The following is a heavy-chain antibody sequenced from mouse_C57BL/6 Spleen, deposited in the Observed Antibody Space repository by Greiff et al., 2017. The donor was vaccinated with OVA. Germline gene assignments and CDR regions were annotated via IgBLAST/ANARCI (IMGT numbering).Heavy chain of an antibody. CDR1: GYTFTSYW. J-gene: IGHJ2*01. V-gene: IGHV1-69*01. CDR3: ARWTMITALFDY. Sequence: QVQLKQSGAELVMPGASVKLSCKASGYTFTSYWMPWVKQRPGQGLEWIGEIDPSDSYTNYNQKFKGKSTLTVDKSSSTAYMQLSSLTSEDSAVYYCARWTMITALFDYWGQGTTLTVSS. D-gene: IGHD2-4*01. CDR2: IDPSDSYT.